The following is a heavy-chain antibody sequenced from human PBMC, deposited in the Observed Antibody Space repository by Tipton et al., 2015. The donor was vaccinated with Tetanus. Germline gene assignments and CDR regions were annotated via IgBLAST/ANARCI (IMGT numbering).Heavy chain of an antibody. D-gene: IGHD6-6*01. CDR3: ARDQGGGRVVRLNWFDP. V-gene: IGHV4-31*03. CDR1: GGSINSGGYF. Sequence: TLSLTCSVSGGSINSGGYFWNWIRQQPGKGPAWIGYIYYSGDTFYNPSLKSRVTISVDPSKNQFSLNLRSVTAADPAVYYCARDQGGGRVVRLNWFDPWGQGTLVTVSS. CDR2: IYYSGDT. J-gene: IGHJ5*02.